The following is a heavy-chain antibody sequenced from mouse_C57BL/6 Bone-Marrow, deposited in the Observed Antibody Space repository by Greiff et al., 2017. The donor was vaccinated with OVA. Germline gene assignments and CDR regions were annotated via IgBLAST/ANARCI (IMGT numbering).Heavy chain of an antibody. D-gene: IGHD4-1*01. Sequence: QVQLQQPGAELVKPGASVKLSCKASGYTFTSYWMQWVKQRPGQGLEWIGEIDPSDSYTNSNQKFKGKATLTVDTSSSTAYMQLSSLTSEDSAVYYCASWDFDYWGQGTTLTVSS. V-gene: IGHV1-50*01. CDR2: IDPSDSYT. CDR3: ASWDFDY. J-gene: IGHJ2*01. CDR1: GYTFTSYW.